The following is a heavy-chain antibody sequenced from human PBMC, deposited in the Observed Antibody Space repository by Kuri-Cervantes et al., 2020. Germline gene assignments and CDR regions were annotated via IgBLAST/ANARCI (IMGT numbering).Heavy chain of an antibody. CDR1: GDSISRNTYY. CDR3: ARRGDV. V-gene: IGHV4-61*09. J-gene: IGHJ6*02. CDR2: IYFNGST. Sequence: SETLSLTCTVSGDSISRNTYYWNWIRQSAGKGLEWIGHIYFNGSTNYNPSLKSRVSISVDTAKNQFSLKLSSVTPADTAVYYCARRGDVWGQGTTVTGSS. D-gene: IGHD3-10*01.